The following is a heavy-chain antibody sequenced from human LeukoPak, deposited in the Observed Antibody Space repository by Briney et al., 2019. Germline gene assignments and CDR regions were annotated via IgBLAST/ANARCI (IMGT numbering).Heavy chain of an antibody. Sequence: ASVKVSCKVSGYTLTELSMHWVRQAPGKGLEWMGGFDPEDGETIYAQKFQGRVTMTEDTSTDTAYMGLSSLRSEDTAVYYCATPSGYSGSYYFDYWGQGTLVTVSS. J-gene: IGHJ4*02. CDR2: FDPEDGET. CDR3: ATPSGYSGSYYFDY. CDR1: GYTLTELS. V-gene: IGHV1-24*01. D-gene: IGHD1-26*01.